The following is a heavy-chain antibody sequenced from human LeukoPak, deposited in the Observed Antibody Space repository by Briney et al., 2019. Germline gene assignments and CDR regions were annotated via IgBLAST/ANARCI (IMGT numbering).Heavy chain of an antibody. J-gene: IGHJ3*02. Sequence: SETLSLTCTVSGGSISTDDYYWGWIRQPPGKGLEWIGTIYYGGTTYYNPSLESRVTISVDTSKNQFSLKLSSVTAADTAVYYCARDFNIPHAFDIWGQGTMVTVSS. V-gene: IGHV4-39*07. CDR3: ARDFNIPHAFDI. CDR2: IYYGGTT. CDR1: GGSISTDDYY. D-gene: IGHD3-3*01.